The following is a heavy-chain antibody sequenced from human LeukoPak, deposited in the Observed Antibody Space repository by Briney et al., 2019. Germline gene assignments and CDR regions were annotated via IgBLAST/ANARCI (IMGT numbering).Heavy chain of an antibody. V-gene: IGHV1-46*01. CDR2: INPSGGST. CDR3: ARAPFYGTNSRGAFEI. Sequence: ASVKVSCKASGYTFTSYYMHWVRQAPGQGLEWMGIINPSGGSTSYAQKFQGRVTMTRDTSTSTVYMELSSLRSEDTAVYYCARAPFYGTNSRGAFEIWGQGTMVTVSS. J-gene: IGHJ3*02. D-gene: IGHD4-23*01. CDR1: GYTFTSYY.